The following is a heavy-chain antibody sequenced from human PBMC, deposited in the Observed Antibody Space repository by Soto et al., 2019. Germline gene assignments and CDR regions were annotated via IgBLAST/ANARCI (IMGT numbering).Heavy chain of an antibody. D-gene: IGHD3-9*01. CDR3: ARDHLILTGDTWFS. CDR2: ISYDGSNK. V-gene: IGHV3-30-3*01. J-gene: IGHJ4*02. CDR1: GFTFSSYA. Sequence: PGGSLRLSCAASGFTFSSYAMHWVRQAPGKGLEWVAVISYDGSNKYYADSVKGRFTISRDNSKNTLYLQMNSLRAEDTAVYYCARDHLILTGDTWFSWGQGTLVTVSS.